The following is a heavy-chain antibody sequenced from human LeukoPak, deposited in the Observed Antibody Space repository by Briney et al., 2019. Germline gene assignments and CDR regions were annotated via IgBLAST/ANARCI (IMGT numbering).Heavy chain of an antibody. V-gene: IGHV3-7*01. CDR2: IEPDGSEI. Sequence: PGGSLRLSCAASGFTFSSYWMSWVRQAPERGLEWVAKIEPDGSEIYHVDSVQGRFTISRDNAKNSLYLQMNSLRAEDTAVYYCATSRFYLESWGQGTLVTVSS. CDR1: GFTFSSYW. J-gene: IGHJ4*02. CDR3: ATSRFYLES.